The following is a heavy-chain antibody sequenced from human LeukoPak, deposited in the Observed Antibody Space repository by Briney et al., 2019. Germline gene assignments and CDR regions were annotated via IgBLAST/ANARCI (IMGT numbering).Heavy chain of an antibody. CDR3: ARDLGGSGTYSDY. J-gene: IGHJ4*02. CDR2: ISSSGSYI. V-gene: IGHV3-21*01. D-gene: IGHD3-10*01. Sequence: GGSLRLSCAASGFIFSSYEMNWVRQAPGKGLEWVSSISSSGSYIYYADSLKGRFTISRDNAKNSLYLQMNSLRAEDTAVYYCARDLGGSGTYSDYWGQGTLVTVSS. CDR1: GFIFSSYE.